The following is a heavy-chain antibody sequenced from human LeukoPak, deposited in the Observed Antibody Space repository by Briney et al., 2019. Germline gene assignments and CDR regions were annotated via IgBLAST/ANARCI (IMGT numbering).Heavy chain of an antibody. V-gene: IGHV3-13*05. CDR2: IGTAGDP. CDR3: ARGYYYDSSGYYYFDY. D-gene: IGHD3-22*01. CDR1: GFTFSCYD. J-gene: IGHJ4*02. Sequence: GGALRLSFSASGFTFSCYDMQWVRQATGKGLEWVSAIGTAGDPYYPGSVKGRFTISRENAKNSLYLQMNSLRAGDTAVYYCARGYYYDSSGYYYFDYWGQGTLVTVSS.